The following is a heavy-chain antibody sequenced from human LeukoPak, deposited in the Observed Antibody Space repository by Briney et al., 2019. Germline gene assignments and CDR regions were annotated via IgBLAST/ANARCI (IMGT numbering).Heavy chain of an antibody. J-gene: IGHJ6*03. V-gene: IGHV4-4*07. D-gene: IGHD2-2*01. CDR3: AREVPVAPFYYYYYYMDV. CDR1: GGSISSYY. CDR2: IYTSGST. Sequence: SETLSLTCTVSGGSISSYYWSWIRQPAGKGLEWIGRIYTSGSTNYNPSLKSRVTMSVDTSKNQFSLKLSSVTAADTAVYYCAREVPVAPFYYYYYYMDVWGKGTTVTVSS.